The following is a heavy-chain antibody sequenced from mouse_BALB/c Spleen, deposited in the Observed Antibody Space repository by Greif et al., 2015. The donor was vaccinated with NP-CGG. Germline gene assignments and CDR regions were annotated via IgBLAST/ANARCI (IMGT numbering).Heavy chain of an antibody. Sequence: VKLVESGAELAKPGASVKMSCKASGYTFTSYWMHWVKQRPGQGLEWIGYINPSTGYTEYNQKFKDKATLTADKSSSTAYMQLGSLTSEDSAVYYCARRTGTGNYFDYWGQGTTLTVSS. V-gene: IGHV1-7*01. J-gene: IGHJ2*01. D-gene: IGHD4-1*01. CDR3: ARRTGTGNYFDY. CDR2: INPSTGYT. CDR1: GYTFTSYW.